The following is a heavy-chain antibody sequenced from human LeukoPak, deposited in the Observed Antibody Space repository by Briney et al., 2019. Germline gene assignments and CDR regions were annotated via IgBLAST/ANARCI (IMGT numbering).Heavy chain of an antibody. CDR2: ISYDGSNK. V-gene: IGHV3-30*18. CDR1: GFTFSSYG. Sequence: GGSLRLSCAASGFTFSSYGMHWVRQAPGKGLEWVAVISYDGSNKYYADSVKGRFTISRDNSKNTLYLQVNSLRAEDTAVYYCAKADDYGDLWGQGTLVTVSS. CDR3: AKADDYGDL. J-gene: IGHJ5*02. D-gene: IGHD4-17*01.